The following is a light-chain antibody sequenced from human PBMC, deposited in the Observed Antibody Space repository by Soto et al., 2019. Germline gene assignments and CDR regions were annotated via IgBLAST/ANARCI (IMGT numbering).Light chain of an antibody. J-gene: IGKJ2*01. CDR3: QQRSGT. V-gene: IGKV3-11*01. CDR1: QSVSSY. Sequence: EIVLTQSPATLSLSPGERATLSCRASQSVSSYLAWYQQKPGQAPRLLIYDASNRATGIPARFSGSGSGTDFTLTISSLVPEDFAVYYCQQRSGTFGQGTKLEIK. CDR2: DAS.